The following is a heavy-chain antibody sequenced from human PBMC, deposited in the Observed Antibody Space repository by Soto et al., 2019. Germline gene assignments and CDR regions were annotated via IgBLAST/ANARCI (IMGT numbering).Heavy chain of an antibody. CDR2: INAPSTST. V-gene: IGHV3-48*02. CDR1: GFIFSDYG. J-gene: IGHJ4*02. Sequence: EVHLVESGGGLVQPGGSLRLSCAASGFIFSDYGLTWVRQAPGKGLEWVSHINAPSTSTLYADSVRGRFTISRDNAKNSVYLPMSSLSDEDTAVYYCTRDPEGDLDFDYWGQGTLVTVSS. CDR3: TRDPEGDLDFDY. D-gene: IGHD2-21*02.